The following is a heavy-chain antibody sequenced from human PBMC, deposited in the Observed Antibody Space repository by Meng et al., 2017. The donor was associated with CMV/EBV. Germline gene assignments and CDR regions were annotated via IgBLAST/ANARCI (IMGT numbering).Heavy chain of an antibody. V-gene: IGHV4-34*01. CDR2: INRSGST. CDR1: GGSFGGYS. CDR3: ARGGNWFDP. Sequence: VQLQQWGAGLWKPSETLSLTCAVYGGSFGGYSWSWIRQPPGKGLEWIGEINRSGSTNYNPSLKSRVTISVDTSKNQFSLKLSSVIAADTAVYYCARGGNWFDPWGQGTLVTVSS. J-gene: IGHJ5*02.